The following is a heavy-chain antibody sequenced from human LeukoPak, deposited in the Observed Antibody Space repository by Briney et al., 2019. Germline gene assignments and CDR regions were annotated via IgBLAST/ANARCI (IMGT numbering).Heavy chain of an antibody. V-gene: IGHV3-23*01. CDR1: GFTFSSYA. CDR2: INDNGSTR. CDR3: AKKGQADDYGKPD. J-gene: IGHJ4*02. Sequence: GGSLRLSCGASGFTFSSYAMSWVRQAPGKGLEWVSGINDNGSTRFYAASVKGRFTSSRDNPKNTLYLQMNGLRVEDTAVYYCAKKGQADDYGKPDWGQGTLVTVSS. D-gene: IGHD4-17*01.